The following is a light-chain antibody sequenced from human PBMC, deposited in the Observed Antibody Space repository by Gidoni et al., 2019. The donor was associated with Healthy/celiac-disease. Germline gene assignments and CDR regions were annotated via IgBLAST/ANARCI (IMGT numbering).Light chain of an antibody. CDR1: QSVSSY. J-gene: IGKJ2*01. CDR3: QQRSNWYT. CDR2: DAS. V-gene: IGKV3-11*01. Sequence: EIVLTPSPATLSLSPGERATLSCRASQSVSSYLAWYQQKPGQAPRLLIYDASNRATGIPARFSGSGSGTDFTLTISSLEPEDFAVYYCQQRSNWYTFXQXTKLEIK.